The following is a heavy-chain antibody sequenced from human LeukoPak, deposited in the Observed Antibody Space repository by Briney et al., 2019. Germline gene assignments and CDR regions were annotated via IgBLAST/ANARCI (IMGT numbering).Heavy chain of an antibody. Sequence: PSETLSLTCAVYGGSFSGYYWSWIRQPPGKGLEWIGEINHSGSTNYNPSLKSRVTISVDTSKNQFSLNLSSVTAADTAVYYCARDNSGYDFGWFDPWGQGTLVTVSS. V-gene: IGHV4-34*01. CDR1: GGSFSGYY. J-gene: IGHJ5*02. CDR2: INHSGST. D-gene: IGHD5-12*01. CDR3: ARDNSGYDFGWFDP.